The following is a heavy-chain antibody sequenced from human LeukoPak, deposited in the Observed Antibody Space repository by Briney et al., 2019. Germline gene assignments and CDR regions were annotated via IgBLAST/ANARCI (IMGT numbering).Heavy chain of an antibody. Sequence: PWASVKVSCKASGYTFTSYGISWVRQAPGQGLEWMGRIIPILGIANYAQKFQGRVTITADKSTSTAYMELSSLRSEDTAVYYCARSNLTPSLYYYYGMDVWGQGTTVTVSS. V-gene: IGHV1-69*04. D-gene: IGHD1-14*01. CDR3: ARSNLTPSLYYYYGMDV. CDR1: GYTFTSYG. J-gene: IGHJ6*02. CDR2: IIPILGIA.